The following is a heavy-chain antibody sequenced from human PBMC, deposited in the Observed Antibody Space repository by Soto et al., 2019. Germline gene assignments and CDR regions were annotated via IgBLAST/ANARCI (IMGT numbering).Heavy chain of an antibody. CDR2: IYYSGST. Sequence: QLQLQESGPGLVKPSETLSLTCTVSGGSISSSSYYWGWIRQPPGKGLEWIGSIYYSGSTYYNPSPTCRVTISVETSKNQFSLKLSTVTAADTDVYFCARAADLRRLFDYWGQGTLVTVSS. V-gene: IGHV4-39*01. CDR1: GGSISSSSYY. CDR3: ARAADLRRLFDY. J-gene: IGHJ4*02. D-gene: IGHD6-25*01.